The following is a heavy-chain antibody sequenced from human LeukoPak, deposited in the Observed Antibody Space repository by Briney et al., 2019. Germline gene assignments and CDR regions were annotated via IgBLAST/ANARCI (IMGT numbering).Heavy chain of an antibody. CDR2: FDPEDGET. J-gene: IGHJ5*02. Sequence: ASVKVSCKVSGYTLTELSMHWVRQAPGKGLEWMGGFDPEDGETIYAQKFQGRVTMTEDTSTDTAYMELRSLRSDDTAVYYCARDLTLYYYDSSGYYLWGQGTLVTVSS. CDR1: GYTLTELS. CDR3: ARDLTLYYYDSSGYYL. D-gene: IGHD3-22*01. V-gene: IGHV1-24*01.